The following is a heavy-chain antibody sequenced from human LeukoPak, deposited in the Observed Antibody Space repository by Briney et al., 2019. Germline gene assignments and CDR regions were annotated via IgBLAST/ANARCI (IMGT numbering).Heavy chain of an antibody. CDR2: IKNDGSTT. J-gene: IGHJ4*02. D-gene: IGHD1-26*01. Sequence: GGSLRLPCAASEFTFSSYWMHRVRQAPGKGPVWVSRIKNDGSTTTYADSVKGRFTISRDNAKNTLYLQMNSLRAEDTAVYYCARGLGATTCLDYWGQGTLVTVSS. V-gene: IGHV3-74*01. CDR1: EFTFSSYW. CDR3: ARGLGATTCLDY.